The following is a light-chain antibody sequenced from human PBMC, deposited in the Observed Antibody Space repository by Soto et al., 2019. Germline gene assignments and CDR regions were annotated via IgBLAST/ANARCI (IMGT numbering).Light chain of an antibody. J-gene: IGKJ3*01. Sequence: DVQMTQSPSPLSASVGDRVTNACRASQAISHNLAWYQQKPGKVPELLIYGSSTLQSGVPSRFSGSGSGTDFTLTISSLQPEDVATYYCQKYDSAPLTFGPGTKVDIK. CDR2: GSS. CDR3: QKYDSAPLT. V-gene: IGKV1-27*01. CDR1: QAISHN.